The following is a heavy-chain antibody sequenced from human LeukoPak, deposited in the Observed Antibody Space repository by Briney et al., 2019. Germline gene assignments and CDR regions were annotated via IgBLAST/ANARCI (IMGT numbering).Heavy chain of an antibody. J-gene: IGHJ4*02. Sequence: SETLSLTCAVSGGSISSSNWWCWVRQPPGKGLEWIGEIYYSGSTNYNPSLKSRVTISLDKSKNQFSLKLSSVTAADTAVYYCARIPYASSSGGVYWGQGTLGTVSS. CDR3: ARIPYASSSGGVY. CDR1: GGSISSSNW. V-gene: IGHV4-4*02. CDR2: IYYSGST. D-gene: IGHD6-6*01.